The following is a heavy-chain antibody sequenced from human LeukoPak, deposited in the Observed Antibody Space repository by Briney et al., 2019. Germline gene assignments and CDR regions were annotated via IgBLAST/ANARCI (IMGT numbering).Heavy chain of an antibody. D-gene: IGHD3-9*01. J-gene: IGHJ3*02. CDR2: IYYTGSA. CDR1: GGSVSSRPHF. Sequence: SETLSLTCTVSGGSVSSRPHFWAWIRQTPGKGLEWIGTIYYTGSANYNPPLKSRVTMSVDTSKDHFSLNLSSVTATDTAVYFCVRLLGGYFAGNTFDIWGQGTVVSVSS. V-gene: IGHV4-39*02. CDR3: VRLLGGYFAGNTFDI.